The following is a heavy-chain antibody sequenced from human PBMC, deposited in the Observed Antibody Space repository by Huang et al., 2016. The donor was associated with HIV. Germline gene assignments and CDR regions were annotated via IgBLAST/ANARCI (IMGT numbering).Heavy chain of an antibody. Sequence: QLQLQESGPGLVKPSETLSLTCTVSGGSITDPSYYWGWIRQSPGKGLEWIGSIYYDGVTYFTPSLESRGTLSVHTSKNQVSLKMRAVTAADTAAYYCARHRIRAAAGVGWFDPWGQGTLVSVSS. D-gene: IGHD6-19*01. J-gene: IGHJ5*02. CDR3: ARHRIRAAAGVGWFDP. CDR2: IYYDGVT. V-gene: IGHV4-39*01. CDR1: GGSITDPSYY.